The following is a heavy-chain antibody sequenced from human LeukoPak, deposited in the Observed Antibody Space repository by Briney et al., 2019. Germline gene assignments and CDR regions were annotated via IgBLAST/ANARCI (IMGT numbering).Heavy chain of an antibody. CDR2: ISYDGSKK. Sequence: PGGSLRLSCAVSGFTFSSWWMTWVRQAPGKGLEWVAVISYDGSKKDYADSVKGRFTISRDNSKNTVYLQMNSLRVEDTAVYYCARLNYDSSGYYYVGYFDYWGQGTLVTVSS. CDR1: GFTFSSWW. CDR3: ARLNYDSSGYYYVGYFDY. D-gene: IGHD3-22*01. V-gene: IGHV3-30*03. J-gene: IGHJ4*02.